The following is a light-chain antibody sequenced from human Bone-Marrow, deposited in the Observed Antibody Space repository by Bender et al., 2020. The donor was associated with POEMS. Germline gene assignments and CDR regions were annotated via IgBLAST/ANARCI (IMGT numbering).Light chain of an antibody. CDR3: SSYAGSYIYV. CDR2: EVT. Sequence: QSALTQPPFASGSPGQSVTISCTGTSSDVGGYNYVAWYQHHPGKAPKLIIYEVTKRPSGVPDRFSGSKSGNTASLTVSGLQAEDEADYYCSSYAGSYIYVFGSGTKVTVL. J-gene: IGLJ1*01. CDR1: SSDVGGYNY. V-gene: IGLV2-8*01.